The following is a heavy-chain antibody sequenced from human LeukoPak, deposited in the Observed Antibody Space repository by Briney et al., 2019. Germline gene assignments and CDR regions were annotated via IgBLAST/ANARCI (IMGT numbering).Heavy chain of an antibody. J-gene: IGHJ4*02. D-gene: IGHD3-10*01. V-gene: IGHV3-23*01. CDR3: AKMTDSTPYSSGTFDS. CDR2: ISDTGDKT. Sequence: GGSLRLSCSASGFTLRSYAMGWVRQAPGKGLEWVSAISDTGDKTYYADSVKGRLTISRDNSRNTLYLQMSRLRAEDTALFYCAKMTDSTPYSSGTFDSWGQGTLVTVSS. CDR1: GFTLRSYA.